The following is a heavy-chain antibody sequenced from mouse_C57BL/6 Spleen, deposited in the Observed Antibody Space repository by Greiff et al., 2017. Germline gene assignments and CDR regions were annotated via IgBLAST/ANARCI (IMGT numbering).Heavy chain of an antibody. Sequence: EVNVVESVAELVRPGASVKLSCTASGFNIKNTYMHWVKQRPDQGLEWIGRIHPANGDTKYDQKFQGKATLTVDTSSNTAYLQLSSLTSEDTAIYYCASNPEDLGFAYWGQGTLVTVSA. V-gene: IGHV14-3*01. CDR3: ASNPEDLGFAY. D-gene: IGHD6-1*01. CDR2: IHPANGDT. J-gene: IGHJ3*01. CDR1: GFNIKNTY.